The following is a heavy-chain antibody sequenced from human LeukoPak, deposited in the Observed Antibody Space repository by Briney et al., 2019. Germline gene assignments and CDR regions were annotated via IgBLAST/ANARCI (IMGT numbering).Heavy chain of an antibody. CDR1: GFTFSKYG. CDR2: RRNDGRNK. Sequence: GGSLRLSCAASGFTFSKYGMYGVPQAPGKGLEWVAFRRNDGRNKYYTDSVKGRFTISRDNSKNTLYLQMNSLRAEDTAVYYCARDAAAAQGYWGQGTLVTVSS. V-gene: IGHV3-30*02. J-gene: IGHJ4*02. D-gene: IGHD6-13*01. CDR3: ARDAAAAQGY.